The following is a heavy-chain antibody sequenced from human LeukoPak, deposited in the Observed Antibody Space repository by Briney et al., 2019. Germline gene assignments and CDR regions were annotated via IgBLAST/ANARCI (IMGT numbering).Heavy chain of an antibody. D-gene: IGHD5-18*01. V-gene: IGHV1-2*02. CDR3: ARDRIQLWLPNHFDY. CDR2: INPNSGVT. CDR1: GYIFTGYY. J-gene: IGHJ4*02. Sequence: ASVKVSCKASGYIFTGYYMEWVRQAPGQGLEWMGWINPNSGVTKYAEKFQGRVTVTRDTSISTAYMELTRLRSDDTAVYYCARDRIQLWLPNHFDYWGQGTVVTVSS.